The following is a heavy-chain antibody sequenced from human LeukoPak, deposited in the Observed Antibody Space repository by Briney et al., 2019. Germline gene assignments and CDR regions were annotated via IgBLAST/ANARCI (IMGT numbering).Heavy chain of an antibody. Sequence: GGSLRLYCAASGFTFSDYYMSWIRQAPGKGLEWVSYISSSGSTIYYADSVKGRFTISRDNAKNSLYLQMNSLRAEDTAVYYCARGPPYYDILTGYPDYWGQGTLVTVSS. D-gene: IGHD3-9*01. V-gene: IGHV3-11*01. CDR3: ARGPPYYDILTGYPDY. J-gene: IGHJ4*02. CDR1: GFTFSDYY. CDR2: ISSSGSTI.